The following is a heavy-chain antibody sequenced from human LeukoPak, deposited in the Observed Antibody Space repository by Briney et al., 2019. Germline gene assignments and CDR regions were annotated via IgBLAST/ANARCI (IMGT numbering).Heavy chain of an antibody. Sequence: GGSLRLSCAASGFTFSIYSMHWVRQPPGKGLEWVAVISLDGSNKYYADSVKGRFTISRDNSKNTLYLQMNSLRIEDTAVYYCARARYGGNWGELAYWGQGTLVTVSS. CDR2: ISLDGSNK. CDR1: GFTFSIYS. V-gene: IGHV3-30*04. CDR3: ARARYGGNWGELAY. D-gene: IGHD4-23*01. J-gene: IGHJ4*02.